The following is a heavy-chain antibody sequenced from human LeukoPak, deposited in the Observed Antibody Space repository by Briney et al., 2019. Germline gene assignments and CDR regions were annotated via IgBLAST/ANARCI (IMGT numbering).Heavy chain of an antibody. CDR2: IKGTNDGGTA. V-gene: IGHV3-15*01. Sequence: GGSLRLSCGASGFTFDDHGMNWVRQAPGKGLEWVGRIKGTNDGGTADYAAPVQGRFTISRDDSKNTLYLQMNSLKNEDSAVYYCTIVTHRSRGNLLGGQESLVTVSS. CDR3: TIVTHRSRGNLL. D-gene: IGHD2-2*01. J-gene: IGHJ4*02. CDR1: GFTFDDHG.